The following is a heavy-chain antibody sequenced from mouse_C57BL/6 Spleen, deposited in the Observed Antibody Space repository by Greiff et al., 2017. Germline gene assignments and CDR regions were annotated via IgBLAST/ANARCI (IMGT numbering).Heavy chain of an antibody. V-gene: IGHV1-55*01. CDR3: ARKDYYGSSPDY. Sequence: QVQLQQPGAELVTPGASVKMSCTASGYTFTSYWITWVKQRPGKGLEWIGDIYPGSGSNNYNEKFKSKATLTVDPSSSTAYMQLSSLTSEDSAVYYCARKDYYGSSPDYWGQGTTLTVSS. J-gene: IGHJ2*01. CDR2: IYPGSGSN. D-gene: IGHD1-1*01. CDR1: GYTFTSYW.